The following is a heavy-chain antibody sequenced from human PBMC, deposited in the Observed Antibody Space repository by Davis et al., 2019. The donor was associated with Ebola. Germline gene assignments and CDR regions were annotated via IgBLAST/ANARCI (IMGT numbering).Heavy chain of an antibody. CDR2: IIPILGTA. V-gene: IGHV1-69*11. D-gene: IGHD3-3*01. CDR1: GGTFSSYA. J-gene: IGHJ6*02. Sequence: SVKVSCKASGGTFSSYAISWVRQAPGQGLEWMGRIIPILGTASYAQKFQGRVTITADESTSTAYMELSSLRSEDTAVYYCARGYYDFWTLVGMDVWGQGTTVTVSS. CDR3: ARGYYDFWTLVGMDV.